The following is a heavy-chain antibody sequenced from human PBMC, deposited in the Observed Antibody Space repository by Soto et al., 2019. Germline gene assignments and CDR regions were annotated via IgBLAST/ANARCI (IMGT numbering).Heavy chain of an antibody. CDR1: GGSISSGSYY. CDR2: SHYSGSP. Sequence: PSETLSLTCTVPGGSISSGSYYWNWIRQHPGKGLEWIGYSHYSGSPYYNPSLKSRVIISVDTSKNQFSLKLSSVTAADTAVYYCAREVPDSVGYYLDYWGQGTLVTVSS. V-gene: IGHV4-31*03. D-gene: IGHD3-22*01. J-gene: IGHJ4*02. CDR3: AREVPDSVGYYLDY.